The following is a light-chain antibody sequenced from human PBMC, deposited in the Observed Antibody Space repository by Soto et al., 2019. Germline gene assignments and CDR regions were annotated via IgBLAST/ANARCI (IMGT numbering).Light chain of an antibody. CDR1: QSVSRD. CDR2: DTS. J-gene: IGKJ5*01. CDR3: QQRSDWPQIT. Sequence: EVGLTQSPANLSMSPGETATLSCRASQSVSRDLAWYQQTPGQAPRLLIYDTSNRATGIPARFSGSGSGTDFTLTISSLEPEDFALYFCQQRSDWPQITFGQGTRLEIK. V-gene: IGKV3-11*01.